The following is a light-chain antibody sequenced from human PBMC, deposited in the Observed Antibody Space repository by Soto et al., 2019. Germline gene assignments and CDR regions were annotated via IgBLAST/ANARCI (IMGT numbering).Light chain of an antibody. J-gene: IGLJ1*01. CDR1: SSVVGGYNY. CDR2: DVS. CDR3: CSYAGSYTLV. V-gene: IGLV2-11*01. Sequence: QSVLTQPRSVSGSPGQSVTISCTGTSSVVGGYNYVSWYQQHPGKAPKLMIYDVSKRPSGVPDRFSGSKSGNTASLTISGLQAEDEADYYCCSYAGSYTLVFGTGPKVTVL.